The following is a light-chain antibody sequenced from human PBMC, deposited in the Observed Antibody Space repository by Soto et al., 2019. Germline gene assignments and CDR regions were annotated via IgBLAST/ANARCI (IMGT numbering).Light chain of an antibody. CDR1: QSISSW. CDR3: QQYNRSPLT. CDR2: EAS. Sequence: DIQMTQSPSTLYESVGDRVTITCRASQSISSWLAWYQQKPGKAPNLLIYEASSLESGVPSRFSGSGSGTEFTLTISSLQPDDLATYYCQQYNRSPLTFGGGTKVEI. V-gene: IGKV1-5*03. J-gene: IGKJ4*01.